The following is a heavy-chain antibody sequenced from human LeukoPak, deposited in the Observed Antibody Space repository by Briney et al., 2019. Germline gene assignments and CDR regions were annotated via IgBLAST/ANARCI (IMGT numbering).Heavy chain of an antibody. Sequence: HGGSLRLSCAASGFSFSTSWMAWVRQAPGKGLEWVGNIYYDGSTKYYGDSVRGRSTISRDNAKNSLFLQMNSLREEDTAVYYCASSHDSSGNDWGQGTMVTVSS. D-gene: IGHD3-22*01. CDR1: GFSFSTSW. J-gene: IGHJ4*02. CDR3: ASSHDSSGND. CDR2: IYYDGSTK. V-gene: IGHV3-7*01.